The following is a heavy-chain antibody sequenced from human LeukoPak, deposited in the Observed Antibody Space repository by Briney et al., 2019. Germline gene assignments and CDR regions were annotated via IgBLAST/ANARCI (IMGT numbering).Heavy chain of an antibody. V-gene: IGHV1-2*02. Sequence: GASVKVSCKASGYTFTGYYMHWVRQAPGQGLEWTGWINPNSGGTNYAQKFQGRVTMTRDTSIGTAYMELSRLRSDDTAVYYCARAVFAAVAGDFDYWGQGTLVTVSS. CDR2: INPNSGGT. J-gene: IGHJ4*02. D-gene: IGHD6-19*01. CDR3: ARAVFAAVAGDFDY. CDR1: GYTFTGYY.